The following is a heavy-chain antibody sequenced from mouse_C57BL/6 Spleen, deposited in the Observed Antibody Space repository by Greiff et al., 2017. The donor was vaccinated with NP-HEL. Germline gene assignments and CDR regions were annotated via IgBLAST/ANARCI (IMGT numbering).Heavy chain of an antibody. J-gene: IGHJ3*01. V-gene: IGHV2-2*01. CDR2: IWSGGST. CDR1: GFSLTSYG. D-gene: IGHD2-10*01. CDR3: ARNDLLSSFAY. Sequence: QVQLKESGPGLVQPSQSLSITCTVSGFSLTSYGVHWVRQSPGKGLEWLGVIWSGGSTDYNAAFISRLSISKDNSKSQVFFKMNSLQADDTAIYYCARNDLLSSFAYWGQGTLVTVSA.